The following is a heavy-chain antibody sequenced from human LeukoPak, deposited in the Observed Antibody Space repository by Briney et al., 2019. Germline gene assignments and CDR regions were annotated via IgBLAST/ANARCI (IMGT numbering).Heavy chain of an antibody. V-gene: IGHV1-69*13. CDR1: GGTFSSYA. CDR3: ASRRWGMTTVTIT. CDR2: IIPIFGTA. D-gene: IGHD4-17*01. Sequence: GASVKVSCKASGGTFSSYAISWVRQAPGQGLEWMGGIIPIFGTANYAQKFQGRVTITADESTSTAYMELSSLRSEDTAVYYCASRRWGMTTVTITWGQGTLVTVSS. J-gene: IGHJ5*02.